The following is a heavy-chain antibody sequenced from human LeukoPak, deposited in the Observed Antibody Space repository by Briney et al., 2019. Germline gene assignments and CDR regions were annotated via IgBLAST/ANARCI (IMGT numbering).Heavy chain of an antibody. CDR1: GYTFTSYY. CDR2: INPSGGST. D-gene: IGHD1-26*01. Sequence: ASVRVSCKASGYTFTSYYMHWVRQAPGQGLEWMGIINPSGGSTSYAQKFQGRVTMTRDTSTSTVYMELSSLRSEDTAVYYCAREVVGATHFDYWGQGTLVTVSS. CDR3: AREVVGATHFDY. J-gene: IGHJ4*02. V-gene: IGHV1-46*01.